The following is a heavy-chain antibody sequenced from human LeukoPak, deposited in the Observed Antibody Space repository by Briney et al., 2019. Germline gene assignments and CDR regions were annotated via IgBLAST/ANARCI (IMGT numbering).Heavy chain of an antibody. J-gene: IGHJ3*02. CDR2: INHSGST. D-gene: IGHD3-9*01. V-gene: IGHV4-34*01. Sequence: SETLSLTCAVYGGSFSGYYWSWIRQPPGKGLEWIGEINHSGSTNYNPSLKSRVTISVDTSKNQFSLKLSSVTAADTAVYYCARHKTYYDILTGYYSHAFDIWGQGTMVTVSS. CDR1: GGSFSGYY. CDR3: ARHKTYYDILTGYYSHAFDI.